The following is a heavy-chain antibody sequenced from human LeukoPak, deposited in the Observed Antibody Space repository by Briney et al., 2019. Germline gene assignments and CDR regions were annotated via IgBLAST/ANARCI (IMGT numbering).Heavy chain of an antibody. V-gene: IGHV4-34*01. J-gene: IGHJ4*02. CDR1: GGSFNDYY. CDR2: IKPSGRT. D-gene: IGHD6-19*01. CDR3: ARGIAVAGTFFDY. Sequence: SETLSLTCAVYGGSFNDYYWIWIRQPPGKGLEWIGEIKPSGRTNYNPSLKSRVTISVDTSKNQFSLKLSSVTAADTAVYYCARGIAVAGTFFDYWGQGTLVTVSS.